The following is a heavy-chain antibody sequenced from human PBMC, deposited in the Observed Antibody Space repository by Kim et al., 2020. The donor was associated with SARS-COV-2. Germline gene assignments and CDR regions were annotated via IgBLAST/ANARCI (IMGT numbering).Heavy chain of an antibody. D-gene: IGHD3-9*01. Sequence: SETLSLTCTVSGGSISSYYWSWIRQPPGKGLEWIGYIYYSGSTNYNPSLKSRVTISVDTSKNQFSLKLSSVTAADTAVYYCARDRMDYDILTGYHAAGWFDPWGQGTLVTVSS. V-gene: IGHV4-59*01. J-gene: IGHJ5*02. CDR3: ARDRMDYDILTGYHAAGWFDP. CDR2: IYYSGST. CDR1: GGSISSYY.